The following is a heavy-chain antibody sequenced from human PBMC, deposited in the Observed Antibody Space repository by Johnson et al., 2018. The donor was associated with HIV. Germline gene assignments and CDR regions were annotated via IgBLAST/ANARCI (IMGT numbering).Heavy chain of an antibody. D-gene: IGHD1-7*01. CDR1: GFTFSSYA. J-gene: IGHJ3*02. CDR2: ISYDGSNK. CDR3: ARGISNWNYFDDDAFDI. V-gene: IGHV3-30-3*01. Sequence: QMQLVESGGGVVQPGRSLRLSCAASGFTFSSYAMHWVRQAPGKGLEWLAVISYDGSNKYYADSVKGRFTISRDNSKNTLHLQMNSLRPEDTAVYYCARGISNWNYFDDDAFDIWGQGTMVT.